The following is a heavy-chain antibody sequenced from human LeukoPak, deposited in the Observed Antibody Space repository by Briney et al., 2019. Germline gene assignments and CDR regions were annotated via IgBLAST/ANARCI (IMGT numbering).Heavy chain of an antibody. V-gene: IGHV4-34*01. CDR2: INHSGST. D-gene: IGHD5-18*01. Sequence: SETLSLTCAVYGGSFSGYYWSWIRQPPGKGLEWIGVINHSGSTNYNPSLKSRVTISVDTSKNQFSLKLSSVTAADTAVYYCARVKRGYSYGFHPGWFDPWGQGTLVTVSS. CDR3: ARVKRGYSYGFHPGWFDP. CDR1: GGSFSGYY. J-gene: IGHJ5*02.